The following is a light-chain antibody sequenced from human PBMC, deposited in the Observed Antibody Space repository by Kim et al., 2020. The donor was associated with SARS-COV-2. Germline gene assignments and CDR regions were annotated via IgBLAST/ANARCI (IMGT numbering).Light chain of an antibody. V-gene: IGKV1-5*03. CDR1: QNINTR. J-gene: IGKJ1*01. CDR2: KAT. Sequence: ASVGTRITIHCRASQNINTRLAWYQHKPGKAPNLLIYKATSLESGVPSRFSGSGSETEFTLTITSLQPDDFATYYCQHYISYSATFGQGTKVDIK. CDR3: QHYISYSAT.